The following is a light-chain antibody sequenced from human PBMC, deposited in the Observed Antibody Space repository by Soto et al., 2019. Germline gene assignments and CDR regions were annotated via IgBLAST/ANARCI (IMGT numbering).Light chain of an antibody. CDR2: DVS. CDR1: SSDVGGYNY. CDR3: CSYAGSYTSLYV. Sequence: SVLTQPRSVPGSPGQSVTISCTGTSSDVGGYNYVSWYQQHPGKAPKLMIYDVSKRPSGVPDRFSGSKSGNTASLTISGFQAEDEADYYCCSYAGSYTSLYVFGTGTKVTVL. V-gene: IGLV2-11*01. J-gene: IGLJ1*01.